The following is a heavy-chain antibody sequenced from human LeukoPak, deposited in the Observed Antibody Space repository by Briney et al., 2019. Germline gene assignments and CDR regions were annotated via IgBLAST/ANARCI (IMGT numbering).Heavy chain of an antibody. J-gene: IGHJ4*02. D-gene: IGHD2-15*01. CDR3: AREGLGYCSGGSCYSDYFDY. CDR2: ISAYNGNT. V-gene: IGHV1-18*01. Sequence: ASVKVSCKASGYTFTSYGISWVRQAPGQGLEWMGWISAYNGNTNYAQKLQGRVTMTTDTSTSTAYMELRSLRSDDTAVYYCAREGLGYCSGGSCYSDYFDYWGQGTLVTVSS. CDR1: GYTFTSYG.